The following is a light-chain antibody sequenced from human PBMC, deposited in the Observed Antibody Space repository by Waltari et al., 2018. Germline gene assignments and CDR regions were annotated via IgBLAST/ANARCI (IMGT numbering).Light chain of an antibody. CDR2: EVS. CDR3: MQGIHLPLT. V-gene: IGKV2-29*02. J-gene: IGKJ4*01. CDR1: ERLLFSNGNTY. Sequence: DIVMTQTPLSLSVTPGQPASISCKSSERLLFSNGNTYMYWFLQRPGQSPQLLIYEVSSRLSGVPDRFSGSGSGTDFTLKISRVEAEDVGIYYCMQGIHLPLTFGGGTKVEIK.